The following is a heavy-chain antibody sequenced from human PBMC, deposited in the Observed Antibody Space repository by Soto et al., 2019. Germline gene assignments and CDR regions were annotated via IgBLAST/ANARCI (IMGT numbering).Heavy chain of an antibody. Sequence: SETLSLTCTVSGGSISSGGYYWSWIRQHPGKGLEWIGYIYYSGSTYYNPSLKSRVTISVDTSKNQFSLKLSSVTAADTAVYYCARWGLRGLRLKGYYMDVSGKGTTVTVSS. J-gene: IGHJ6*03. CDR2: IYYSGST. D-gene: IGHD2-21*02. CDR1: GGSISSGGYY. V-gene: IGHV4-31*03. CDR3: ARWGLRGLRLKGYYMDV.